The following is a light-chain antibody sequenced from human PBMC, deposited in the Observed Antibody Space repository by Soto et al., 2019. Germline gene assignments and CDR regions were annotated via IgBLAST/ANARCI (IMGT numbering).Light chain of an antibody. CDR3: QQTCSTPYT. CDR1: QSINSY. Sequence: DIQMTQSPSSLSASVGDRVTITCRASQSINSYLNWYQQRPGKAPNLLIYAASSLQSGVSSRFGGSGSGTDFTLTINSLQPEDFATYYCQQTCSTPYTFGQGTKLEIK. CDR2: AAS. V-gene: IGKV1-39*01. J-gene: IGKJ2*01.